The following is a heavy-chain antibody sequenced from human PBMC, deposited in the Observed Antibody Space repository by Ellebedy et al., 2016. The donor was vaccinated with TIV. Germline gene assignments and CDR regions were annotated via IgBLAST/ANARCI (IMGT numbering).Heavy chain of an antibody. V-gene: IGHV3-48*02. Sequence: GGSLRLSCAASGFTFSTSGMAWVRQAPGKGLEWVSYMSSSTGDKYYADSVKGRFTISRVNAENSLHLQMNSLRDDDTAVYYCAREGRDGYNPYFDYWGQGILVTVSS. CDR3: AREGRDGYNPYFDY. CDR2: MSSSTGDK. J-gene: IGHJ4*02. CDR1: GFTFSTSG. D-gene: IGHD5-24*01.